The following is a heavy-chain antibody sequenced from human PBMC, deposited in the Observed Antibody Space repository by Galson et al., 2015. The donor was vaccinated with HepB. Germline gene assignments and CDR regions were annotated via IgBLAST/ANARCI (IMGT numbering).Heavy chain of an antibody. V-gene: IGHV3-64D*08. CDR3: VKDLDYDFWSGYYPFDY. J-gene: IGHJ4*02. Sequence: SLRLSCAASGFAFSNYAMHWVRQAPGKGLEYLSSIISAGDRTYYTDSAKGRFTISRDNSKNTLYLQMSSLRAEDTAVYYCVKDLDYDFWSGYYPFDYWGQGTLVTVSS. CDR2: IISAGDRT. D-gene: IGHD3-3*01. CDR1: GFAFSNYA.